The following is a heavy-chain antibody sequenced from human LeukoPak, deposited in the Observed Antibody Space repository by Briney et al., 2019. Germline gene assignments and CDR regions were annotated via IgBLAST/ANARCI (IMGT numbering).Heavy chain of an antibody. CDR3: AKDMESKSSGWYSNYYYGMDV. CDR1: IFTDYINY. D-gene: IGHD6-19*01. J-gene: IGHJ6*02. CDR2: MYSGYST. Sequence: GVSVTLSCAPSIFTDYINYMSGPPHARGGALVGVSHMYSGYSTYYPNSVKGRFTISRDNSKTTLYLQMNSLRAEDTAVYYCAKDMESKSSGWYSNYYYGMDVWGQGPTVTVSS. V-gene: IGHV3-66*01.